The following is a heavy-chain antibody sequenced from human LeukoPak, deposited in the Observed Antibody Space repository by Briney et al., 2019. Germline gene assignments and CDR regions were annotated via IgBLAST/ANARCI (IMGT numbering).Heavy chain of an antibody. V-gene: IGHV3-23*01. CDR1: GFTFSSYG. D-gene: IGHD3-10*01. CDR3: AKRGPGSPQSGKYFFDY. Sequence: GGSLRLSCAASGFTFSSYGMTWVRQAPGKGLEWVSAISGSAATTFYADSVKGRFTISRDNSKNTLYLQMNSLRAEDTAVYYCAKRGPGSPQSGKYFFDYWGQGTLVTVSS. J-gene: IGHJ4*02. CDR2: ISGSAATT.